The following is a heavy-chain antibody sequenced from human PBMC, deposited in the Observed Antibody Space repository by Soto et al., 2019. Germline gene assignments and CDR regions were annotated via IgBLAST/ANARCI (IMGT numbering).Heavy chain of an antibody. CDR1: GYTFPTYA. J-gene: IGHJ4*02. Sequence: ALVKGSCKASGYTFPTYAIHWGRKATGQRLEWMGWINTGNGNRKYSQKFQGRVTISSDTSATTAYMELSSLRTEDTAVYYCARLSGLYCSSSTCSFDYWGQGTLVTVSS. CDR2: INTGNGNR. V-gene: IGHV1-3*04. D-gene: IGHD2-2*01. CDR3: ARLSGLYCSSSTCSFDY.